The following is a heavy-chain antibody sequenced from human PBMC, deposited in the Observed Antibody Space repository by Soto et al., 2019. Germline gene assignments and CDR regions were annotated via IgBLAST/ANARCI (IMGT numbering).Heavy chain of an antibody. J-gene: IGHJ4*02. CDR3: ARGDYDSSGLSGY. Sequence: QVQLVESGGGVVQPGRSLRLSCAASGFTFSSYAMHWVRQAPGKGLEWVAVISYDGSNKYYADSVKGRFTISRDNSKNTMYLQMNSLRAEDTAVYYCARGDYDSSGLSGYWGQGTLVTVSS. D-gene: IGHD3-22*01. CDR2: ISYDGSNK. V-gene: IGHV3-30-3*01. CDR1: GFTFSSYA.